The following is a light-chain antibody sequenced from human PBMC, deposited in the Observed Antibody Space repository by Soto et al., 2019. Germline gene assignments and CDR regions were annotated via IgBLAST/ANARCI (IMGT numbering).Light chain of an antibody. CDR3: RQYRSSPPA. V-gene: IGKV3-20*01. Sequence: EIVLTQSPGTLSLSTGERATLSCRASQSVSSSSLAWYQQKPGQAPRLLIYGASRRATGIPDRFSGSGSGTDFTLTISRLEPEDFAVHYCRQYRSSPPAFGGGTKVEI. CDR1: QSVSSSS. CDR2: GAS. J-gene: IGKJ4*01.